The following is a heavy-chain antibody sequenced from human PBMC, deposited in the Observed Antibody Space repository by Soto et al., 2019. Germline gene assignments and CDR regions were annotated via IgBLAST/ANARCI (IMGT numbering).Heavy chain of an antibody. D-gene: IGHD6-19*01. CDR2: INHSGST. CDR1: GGSFSGYY. CDR3: ALASVAGRSTDY. V-gene: IGHV4-34*01. J-gene: IGHJ4*02. Sequence: SETLSLTCAVYGGSFSGYYWSWIRQPPGKGLEWIGEINHSGSTNYNPSLKSRVTISVDTSKNQFSLKLSSVTAADTAVYYCALASVAGRSTDYWGQGTLVTVSS.